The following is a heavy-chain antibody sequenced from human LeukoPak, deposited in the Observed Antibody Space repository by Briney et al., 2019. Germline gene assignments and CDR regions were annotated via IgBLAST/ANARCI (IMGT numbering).Heavy chain of an antibody. CDR2: INGNSAAI. D-gene: IGHD2-21*01. V-gene: IGHV3-9*03. Sequence: GGSLRLSCAASGFTFNAFAMRWVRQLPGKGLEWVSGINGNSAAIGCAASVKGRFTISRDNAKNSLYLQMNSLRPEDMGLYYCAKDIGPQVGIDWYFDLWGRGTLATVSS. J-gene: IGHJ2*01. CDR1: GFTFNAFA. CDR3: AKDIGPQVGIDWYFDL.